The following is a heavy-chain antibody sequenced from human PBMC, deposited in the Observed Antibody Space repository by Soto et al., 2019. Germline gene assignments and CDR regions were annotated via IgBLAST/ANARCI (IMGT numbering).Heavy chain of an antibody. J-gene: IGHJ6*02. CDR1: GDSFSNYG. CDR3: ARARQAAIFGVVITPYYYATDV. V-gene: IGHV1-69*13. Sequence: SVKVSCKASGDSFSNYGISWVRQAPGQGLEWMGGIIPMFGTVNYVQKFQGRLTITADESTSTAYMELSSLRSEDTAVYYCARARQAAIFGVVITPYYYATDVWGQGTTVTVSS. CDR2: IIPMFGTV. D-gene: IGHD3-3*01.